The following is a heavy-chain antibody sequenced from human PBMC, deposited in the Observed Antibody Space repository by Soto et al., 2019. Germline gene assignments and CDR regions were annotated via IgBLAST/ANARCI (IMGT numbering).Heavy chain of an antibody. CDR2: ISGSGANT. D-gene: IGHD6-19*01. Sequence: EVQLLESGGGLVQPGGSLRLSCAASGFTFSSYAMSWVRQAPGKGLEWVSAISGSGANTYYADSVKGRFTISRDNSKNTLYLQMNSLRAEDTAVYYCAKTQSAPYSSGMDGMDVWGQGTTVTVSS. CDR1: GFTFSSYA. J-gene: IGHJ6*02. V-gene: IGHV3-23*01. CDR3: AKTQSAPYSSGMDGMDV.